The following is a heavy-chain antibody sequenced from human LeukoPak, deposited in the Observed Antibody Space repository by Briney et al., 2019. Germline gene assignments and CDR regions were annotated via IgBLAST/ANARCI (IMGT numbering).Heavy chain of an antibody. CDR3: ASYSSSWPSY. D-gene: IGHD6-13*01. Sequence: TSETLSLTCAVSGYSISSGCYWGWIRQPPGKGLEWIGSIYHSGSTYYNPSLKSRVTISVDTSKNQFSLKLSSVTAADTAVYYCASYSSSWPSYWGQGTLVTVSS. V-gene: IGHV4-38-2*01. J-gene: IGHJ4*02. CDR2: IYHSGST. CDR1: GYSISSGCY.